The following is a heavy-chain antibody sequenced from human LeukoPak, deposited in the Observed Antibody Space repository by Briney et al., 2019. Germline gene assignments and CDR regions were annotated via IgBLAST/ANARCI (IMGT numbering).Heavy chain of an antibody. D-gene: IGHD1-7*01. CDR1: GFTFSSYA. CDR3: ARDLLELRL. J-gene: IGHJ4*02. V-gene: IGHV3-30-3*01. Sequence: GGSLRLSCAASGFTFSSYAMHWVRQAPGKGLEWVAVISYDGSNKYYADSAKGRFTISRDNSKNTLYLQMNSLRAEDTAVYYCARDLLELRLWGQGTLVTVSS. CDR2: ISYDGSNK.